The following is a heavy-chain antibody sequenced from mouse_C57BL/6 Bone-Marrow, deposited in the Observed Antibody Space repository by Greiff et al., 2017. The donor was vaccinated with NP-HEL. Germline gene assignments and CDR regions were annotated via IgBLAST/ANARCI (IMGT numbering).Heavy chain of an antibody. D-gene: IGHD2-5*01. CDR3: ARKTYYSNYSYYFDY. V-gene: IGHV1-78*01. CDR1: CYTFTDHT. Sequence: VKLQQSDAELVKPGASVKISCKVSCYTFTDHTIHWMKQRPEQGLEWIGYIYPRDGSTKYNEKFKGKATLTADKSSSTAYMQLNSLTSEDSAVYFCARKTYYSNYSYYFDYWGQGTTLTVSS. J-gene: IGHJ2*01. CDR2: IYPRDGST.